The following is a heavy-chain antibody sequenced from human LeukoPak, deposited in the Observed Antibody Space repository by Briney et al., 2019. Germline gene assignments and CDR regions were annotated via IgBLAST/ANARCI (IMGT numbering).Heavy chain of an antibody. CDR2: IYYSGST. Sequence: SETLSLTCTVSGGSISSYYWSWIRQPPGKGLEWIGYIYYSGSTNYNPSLKSRVTISVDTSKNQFSLKLSSVTAADTAVYYCARGTTYTELWAYYYYGMDVWGQGTTVTVSS. J-gene: IGHJ6*02. D-gene: IGHD2-21*01. CDR3: ARGTTYTELWAYYYYGMDV. V-gene: IGHV4-59*01. CDR1: GGSISSYY.